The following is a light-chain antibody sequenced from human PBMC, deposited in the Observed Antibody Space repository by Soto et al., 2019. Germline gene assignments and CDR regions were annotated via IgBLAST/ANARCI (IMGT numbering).Light chain of an antibody. V-gene: IGKV3-15*01. CDR1: QSVSSN. J-gene: IGKJ3*01. CDR3: QQYDNWPPV. Sequence: EIVMTQSPATLSVSPGERPTLSCRTSQSVSSNLAWYQQKPGQAPRLLIYGASTRATGIPARFSGSGSGTEFTLTMSSLQSEDFAVYYCQQYDNWPPVFGPGTKVDIK. CDR2: GAS.